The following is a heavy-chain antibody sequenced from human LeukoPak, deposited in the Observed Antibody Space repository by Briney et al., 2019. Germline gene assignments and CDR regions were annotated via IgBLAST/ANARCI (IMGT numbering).Heavy chain of an antibody. Sequence: ASVKVSCKASGYTFTSYGISWVRQAPGQGLEWMGWISAYNGNTNYAQKLQGRVTMTTDTSTSIAYMELSSLRSEDTAVYYCARDEAYYYDSSGYWYCDYWGQGTLVTVSS. D-gene: IGHD3-22*01. CDR3: ARDEAYYYDSSGYWYCDY. CDR2: ISAYNGNT. CDR1: GYTFTSYG. V-gene: IGHV1-18*01. J-gene: IGHJ4*02.